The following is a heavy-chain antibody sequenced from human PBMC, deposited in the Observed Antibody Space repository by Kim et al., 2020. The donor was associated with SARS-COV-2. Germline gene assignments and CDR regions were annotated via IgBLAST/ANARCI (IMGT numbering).Heavy chain of an antibody. CDR1: GFTFSGSA. V-gene: IGHV3-73*01. J-gene: IGHJ6*02. Sequence: GGSLRLSCAASGFTFSGSAMHWVRQASGKGLEWVGRIRSKANSYATAYAASVKGRFTISRDDSKNTAYLQMNSLKTEDTAVYYCLSAARPPYYYYGMDVWGQGTTVTVSS. D-gene: IGHD6-6*01. CDR3: LSAARPPYYYYGMDV. CDR2: IRSKANSYAT.